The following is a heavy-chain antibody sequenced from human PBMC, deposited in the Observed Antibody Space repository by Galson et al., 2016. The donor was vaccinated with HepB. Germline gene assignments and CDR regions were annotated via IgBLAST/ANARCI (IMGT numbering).Heavy chain of an antibody. CDR2: IFYTGST. D-gene: IGHD2/OR15-2a*01. V-gene: IGHV4-59*08. CDR1: GGSLSTYY. CDR3: ARHLYDYFLGDV. Sequence: ETLSLTCTVSGGSLSTYYWSWIRQSPEKGLEWIGSIFYTGSTTYNPSLRSRVTISVGTSKNHFSLKLSSVTAADTAVYYCARHLYDYFLGDVWGPGTLVTVSS. J-gene: IGHJ4*02.